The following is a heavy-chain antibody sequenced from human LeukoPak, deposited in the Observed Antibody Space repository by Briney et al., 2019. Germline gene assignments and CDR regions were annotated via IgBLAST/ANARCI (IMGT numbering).Heavy chain of an antibody. CDR3: ARLLGQSTIYDL. CDR1: GFTFNRHW. J-gene: IGHJ5*02. CDR2: INQDGSVK. Sequence: GGSLRLSCAASGFTFNRHWMSWVRQAPGKGLDWVATINQDGSVKHYVDSVEGRFIISRDNAKNSLSLQMNSLRAEDTAMYYCARLLGQSTIYDLWGQGTPVTVSS. D-gene: IGHD5/OR15-5a*01. V-gene: IGHV3-7*01.